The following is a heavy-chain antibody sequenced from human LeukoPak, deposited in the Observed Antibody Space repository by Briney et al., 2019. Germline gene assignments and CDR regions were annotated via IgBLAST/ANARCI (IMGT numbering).Heavy chain of an antibody. V-gene: IGHV3-15*07. Sequence: PGGSLRLSCAASGSTFTNAWMNWVRQAPGKGLEWVGRIKSKTDGGTTDYAAPVKGRFTISRDDSKNTLYLQMNSLKTEDTAVYYCTTDLYYYDSSGLVDYWGQGTLVTVSS. CDR3: TTDLYYYDSSGLVDY. CDR1: GSTFTNAW. J-gene: IGHJ4*02. D-gene: IGHD3-22*01. CDR2: IKSKTDGGTT.